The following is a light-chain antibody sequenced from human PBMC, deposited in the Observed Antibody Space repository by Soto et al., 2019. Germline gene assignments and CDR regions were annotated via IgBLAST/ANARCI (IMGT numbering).Light chain of an antibody. J-gene: IGKJ2*01. CDR3: QQYGSSHLYT. V-gene: IGKV3-20*01. CDR2: GES. CDR1: QSVSSSY. Sequence: EIVLTQSPGTLSLSPGERATLSCRASQSVSSSYLAWYQQKPGQAPRLLIYGESSRATGIPDRFSGSGSGTDFTLTISRLEPEDFAVYYCQQYGSSHLYTFGQGTKLEIK.